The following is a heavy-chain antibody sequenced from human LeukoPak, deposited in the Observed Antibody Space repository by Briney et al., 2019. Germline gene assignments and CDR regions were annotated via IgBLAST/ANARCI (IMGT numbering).Heavy chain of an antibody. V-gene: IGHV1-8*03. CDR2: MNPNSGNT. Sequence: GASVKVSCKASGYTFTSYDINWVRQATGQGLEWMGWMNPNSGNTGYAQKFQGRVTITRNTSISTAYMELSSLRSEDTAVYYCARGSNIVVVPAAISPAFDIWGQGTMVTVSS. D-gene: IGHD2-2*02. CDR1: GYTFTSYD. CDR3: ARGSNIVVVPAAISPAFDI. J-gene: IGHJ3*02.